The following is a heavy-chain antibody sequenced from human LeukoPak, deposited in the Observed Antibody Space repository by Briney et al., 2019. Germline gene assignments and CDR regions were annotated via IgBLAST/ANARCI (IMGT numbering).Heavy chain of an antibody. CDR2: ISGSGDST. CDR3: AIDRSPYSSSLLDC. V-gene: IGHV3-23*01. J-gene: IGHJ4*02. Sequence: GGSLRLSCAASGFTFSNYPMSWVRQAPGKGLEWVSGISGSGDSTFYAASVNGRVTISRDNSKNTLYLQMNSLRGDDTAVYYCAIDRSPYSSSLLDCWGQGTLVTVSS. CDR1: GFTFSNYP. D-gene: IGHD6-13*01.